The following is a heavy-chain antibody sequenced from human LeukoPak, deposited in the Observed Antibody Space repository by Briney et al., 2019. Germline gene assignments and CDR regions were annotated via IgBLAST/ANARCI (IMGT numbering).Heavy chain of an antibody. D-gene: IGHD3-10*01. V-gene: IGHV4-34*01. Sequence: SETLSLTCAVYGGSFSGYYWSWIRQPPGKGLEWIGEINHSGSTNYNPSLKSRVTISVDTSKNQFSLKLSSVTAADTAVYYCARNYGSGSLNFDYWGQGTLVTLSS. CDR3: ARNYGSGSLNFDY. CDR2: INHSGST. J-gene: IGHJ4*02. CDR1: GGSFSGYY.